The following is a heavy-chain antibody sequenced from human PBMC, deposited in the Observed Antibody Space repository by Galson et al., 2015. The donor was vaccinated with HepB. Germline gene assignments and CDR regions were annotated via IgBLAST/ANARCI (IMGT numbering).Heavy chain of an antibody. CDR1: GFTFSIYW. CDR3: ARIPCSGYYYCWFDP. CDR2: IKQDGSEK. J-gene: IGHJ5*02. V-gene: IGHV3-7*03. D-gene: IGHD3-22*01. Sequence: SLRLSCAASGFTFSIYWMSWVRQAPGKGLEWVANIKQDGSEKYYVDSVKGRFTISRDNAKNSLYLQMNSLRAEDPAVYYCARIPCSGYYYCWFDPWGQGTLVTVSS.